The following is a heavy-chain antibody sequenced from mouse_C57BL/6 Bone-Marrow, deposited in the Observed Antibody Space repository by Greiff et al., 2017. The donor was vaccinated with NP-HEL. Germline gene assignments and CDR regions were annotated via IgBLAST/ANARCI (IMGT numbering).Heavy chain of an antibody. Sequence: VQLQQSGAELAKPGASVKLSCKASGYTFTSYWMHWVKQRPGQGLEWIGYINPSSGYTKYNQKIKDKATMTADKSSSKSYMQLSSLTYEDSAVYYCARWGTPVAMDYWGQGTSVTVSS. CDR1: GYTFTSYW. CDR2: INPSSGYT. J-gene: IGHJ4*01. V-gene: IGHV1-7*01. CDR3: ARWGTPVAMDY. D-gene: IGHD2-14*01.